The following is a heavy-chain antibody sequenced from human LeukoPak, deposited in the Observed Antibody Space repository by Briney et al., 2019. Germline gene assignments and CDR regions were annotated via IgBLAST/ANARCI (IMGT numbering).Heavy chain of an antibody. CDR2: ISSSGSTI. CDR3: AELGITMIGGV. D-gene: IGHD3-10*02. V-gene: IGHV3-48*03. CDR1: GFTFSSYE. J-gene: IGHJ6*04. Sequence: GGSLRLSCAASGFTFSSYEMNWVRQAPGKGLEWVSYISSSGSTIYYADSVKGRFTISRDNAKNSLYLQMSSLRAEDTAVYYYAELGITMIGGVWGKGTTVTISS.